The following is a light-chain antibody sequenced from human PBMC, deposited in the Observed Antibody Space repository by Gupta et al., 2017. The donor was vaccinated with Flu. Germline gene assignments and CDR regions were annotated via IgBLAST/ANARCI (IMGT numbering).Light chain of an antibody. CDR3: ARWADRMSALV. J-gene: IGLJ2*01. CDR2: NRN. Sequence: QSVLTQPPSTSGTPGQRVTFSCSGGNSNIGINYVYWYQQLPGAEPKRIIVNRNQRPSGVPDRVSCYKAGTYASRVTRGVRSEEEADDYCARWADRMSALVFGGGTKMTVL. V-gene: IGLV1-47*02. CDR1: NSNIGINY.